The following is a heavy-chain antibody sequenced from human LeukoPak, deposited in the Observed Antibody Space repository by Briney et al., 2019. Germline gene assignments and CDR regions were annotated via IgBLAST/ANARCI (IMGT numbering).Heavy chain of an antibody. D-gene: IGHD3-9*01. CDR2: ISGSGGST. CDR3: AKEGIYYDILTGYFLQYYFDY. Sequence: GGSLRLSCAASGFSFSSYAMSWVRQAPGKGLEWVSAISGSGGSTYYADSVKGRFTISRDNSKNTLYLQMNSLRAEDTAVYYCAKEGIYYDILTGYFLQYYFDYWGQGTLVTVSS. CDR1: GFSFSSYA. V-gene: IGHV3-23*01. J-gene: IGHJ4*02.